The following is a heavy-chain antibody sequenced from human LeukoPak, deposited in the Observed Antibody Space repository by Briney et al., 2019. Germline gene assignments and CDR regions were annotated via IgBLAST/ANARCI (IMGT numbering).Heavy chain of an antibody. CDR1: GGSFSGYY. V-gene: IGHV4-34*01. CDR2: INHSGTP. Sequence: SETLSLTCAVCGGSFSGYYWSWIRQPPGKGVEWIGEINHSGTPHYNPSLNRRVTISVDTPKTQFSLKLSSVTAADTAVYYCARGFVPVVAARKNWFDPWGQGTLVTVSS. J-gene: IGHJ5*02. D-gene: IGHD6-6*01. CDR3: ARGFVPVVAARKNWFDP.